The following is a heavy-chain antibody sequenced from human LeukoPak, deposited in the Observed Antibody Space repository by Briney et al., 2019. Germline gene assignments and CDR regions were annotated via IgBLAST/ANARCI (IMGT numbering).Heavy chain of an antibody. CDR1: GYTFTTYY. J-gene: IGHJ4*02. V-gene: IGHV1-46*01. CDR3: ARRRDGYSFFDS. CDR2: IDPSGGST. D-gene: IGHD5-24*01. Sequence: ASVKVSCKASGYTFTTYYMQWVRQAPGQGLEWMGVIDPSGGSTSCAQKFQGRVTMTRDTSTSTVYMELSSLRSEDTAVYFCARRRDGYSFFDSWGQGTLVTVSS.